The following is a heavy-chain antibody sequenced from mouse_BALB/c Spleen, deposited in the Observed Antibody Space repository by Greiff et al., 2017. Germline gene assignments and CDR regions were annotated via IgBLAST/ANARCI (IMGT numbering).Heavy chain of an antibody. CDR3: ATTVVAHFDY. Sequence: QVQLQQSGAELVKPGASVKLSCKASGYTFTSYWMHWVKQRPGQGLEWIGEINPSNGRTNYNEKFKSKATVTVDKSSSTAYMQLSSLTSEDSAVYYCATTVVAHFDYWGQGTTLTVSS. CDR2: INPSNGRT. D-gene: IGHD1-1*01. CDR1: GYTFTSYW. V-gene: IGHV1S81*02. J-gene: IGHJ2*01.